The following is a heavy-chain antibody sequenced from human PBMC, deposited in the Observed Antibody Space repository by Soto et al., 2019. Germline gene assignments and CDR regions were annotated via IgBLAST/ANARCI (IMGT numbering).Heavy chain of an antibody. J-gene: IGHJ4*02. D-gene: IGHD4-17*01. V-gene: IGHV3-23*01. CDR1: GFTFSSYA. CDR3: AKVNGDYVGSYFDY. Sequence: GGSLRLSCAASGFTFSSYAMSWVRQAPGKGLEWVSAIRGSGGSTYYTDSVKGRFTISRDNSKNTLYLQMNSLRAEDTAVYYCAKVNGDYVGSYFDYWGQGTLVTVSS. CDR2: IRGSGGST.